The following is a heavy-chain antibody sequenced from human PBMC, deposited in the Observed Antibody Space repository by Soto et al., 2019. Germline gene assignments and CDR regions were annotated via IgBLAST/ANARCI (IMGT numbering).Heavy chain of an antibody. CDR1: GFPFSSYA. CDR2: MSYDGSNT. J-gene: IGHJ4*02. D-gene: IGHD6-13*01. Sequence: QVQLVECGGGVVQPGRSLRLSCAASGFPFSSYAMHWVRQTPGKGLEWVAVMSYDGSNTYYEDSVKGRVTISRDNSKNTLYLHMNSLSAEDSAVFYCARGGVAAAGTRRYYFDYWGQGTLVTVSS. CDR3: ARGGVAAAGTRRYYFDY. V-gene: IGHV3-30-3*01.